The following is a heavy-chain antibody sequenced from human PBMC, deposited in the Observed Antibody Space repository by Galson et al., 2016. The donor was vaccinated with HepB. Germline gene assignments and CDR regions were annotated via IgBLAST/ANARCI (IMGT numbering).Heavy chain of an antibody. Sequence: SLRLSCAASGLTLSSYWMHWVRQAPGKGLVWVSRINSDGSRTTYADSVKGRLTISRDNAKNTLYLQMNSLRAEDTAVYYCAREGRSDYFDYWGQGTMVTVSS. V-gene: IGHV3-74*01. CDR1: GLTLSSYW. J-gene: IGHJ4*02. CDR3: AREGRSDYFDY. CDR2: INSDGSRT.